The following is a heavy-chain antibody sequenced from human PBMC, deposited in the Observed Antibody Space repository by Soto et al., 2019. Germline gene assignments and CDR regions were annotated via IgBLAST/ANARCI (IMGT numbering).Heavy chain of an antibody. CDR3: ARDQNWYFDL. J-gene: IGHJ2*01. V-gene: IGHV3-53*01. Sequence: GGSLRLSCAASGFTVSSNYMSWVRQAPGKGLEWASVIYSGGSTYYADSVKGRFTISRDNSKNTLYLQMNSLRAEDTAVYYCARDQNWYFDLWGRGTLVTVSS. CDR2: IYSGGST. CDR1: GFTVSSNY.